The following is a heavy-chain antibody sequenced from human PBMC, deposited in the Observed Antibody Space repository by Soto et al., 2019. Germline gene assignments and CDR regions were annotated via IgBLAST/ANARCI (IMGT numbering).Heavy chain of an antibody. J-gene: IGHJ4*02. CDR3: ARDSYYYDSSGYSYFDY. D-gene: IGHD3-22*01. V-gene: IGHV1-69*01. CDR2: IIPIFGAA. CDR1: GGTFSSYA. Sequence: QVQLVQSGAEVKKPGSSVKVSCKASGGTFSSYAISWVRQAPGQGLEWMGGIIPIFGAANYAQKFQGRVTITADESTSTAYMELSSLRSEDTAVYYCARDSYYYDSSGYSYFDYWGQGTLVTVSS.